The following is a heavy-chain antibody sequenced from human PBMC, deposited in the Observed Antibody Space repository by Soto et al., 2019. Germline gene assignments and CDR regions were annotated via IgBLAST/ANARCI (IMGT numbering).Heavy chain of an antibody. V-gene: IGHV3-23*01. CDR1: GFTFSSYA. CDR3: AKGIAPNPTEYYYYGMDV. Sequence: GGSLRLSCAASGFTFSSYAMSWVRQAPGKGLEWVSAISGSGGSTYYADSVKGRFTISRDNSKNTLYLQMNSLRAEDTAGYYGAKGIAPNPTEYYYYGMDVWGQGTTVTVSS. CDR2: ISGSGGST. J-gene: IGHJ6*02. D-gene: IGHD2-21*01.